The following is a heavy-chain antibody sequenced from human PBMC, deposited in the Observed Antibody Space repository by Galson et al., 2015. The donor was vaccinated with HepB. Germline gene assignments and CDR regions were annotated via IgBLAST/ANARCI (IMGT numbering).Heavy chain of an antibody. V-gene: IGHV4-4*02. D-gene: IGHD3-3*01. CDR3: ARGLGYYDFWSWFDP. CDR2: IYHSGST. CDR1: GGSISSSNW. Sequence: TLSLTCAVSGGSISSSNWWSWVRQPPGKGLEWIGEIYHSGSTNYNPSLKSRVTISVDKSKNQFSLKLSSVTAADTAVYYCARGLGYYDFWSWFDPWGQGTLVTVSS. J-gene: IGHJ5*02.